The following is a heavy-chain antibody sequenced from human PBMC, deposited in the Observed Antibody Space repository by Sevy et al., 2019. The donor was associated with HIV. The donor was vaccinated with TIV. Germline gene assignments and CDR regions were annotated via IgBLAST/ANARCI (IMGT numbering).Heavy chain of an antibody. J-gene: IGHJ4*02. V-gene: IGHV3-30-3*01. CDR1: GFTFSSYA. CDR2: ISYDGSNK. Sequence: GGSLRLSCSASGFTFSSYAMHWVRQAPGKGLEWVAVISYDGSNKYYADSVKGRFTISRDNSKNTLYLQMNSLRAEDTAVYYCARDRQLATQLFDYWGQGTLVTVSS. D-gene: IGHD6-6*01. CDR3: ARDRQLATQLFDY.